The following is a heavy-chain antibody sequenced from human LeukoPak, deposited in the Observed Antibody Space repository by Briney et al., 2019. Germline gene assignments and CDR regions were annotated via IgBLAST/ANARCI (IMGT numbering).Heavy chain of an antibody. V-gene: IGHV1-2*02. Sequence: VASVKVSCKASGYTFTAYSMHWVRQAPGQGLEWMGWINPNRGGTNYAQKFQGRVTMTRDTSITTAYMELSRLRSDDTAVYYCARDLDYYGSGSFFNIWGQGTMVTVSS. J-gene: IGHJ3*02. CDR1: GYTFTAYS. D-gene: IGHD3-10*01. CDR2: INPNRGGT. CDR3: ARDLDYYGSGSFFNI.